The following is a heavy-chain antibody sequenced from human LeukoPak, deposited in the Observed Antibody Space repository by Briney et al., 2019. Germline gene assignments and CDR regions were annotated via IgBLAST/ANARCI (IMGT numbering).Heavy chain of an antibody. CDR3: ARNGDYSADS. CDR1: GYSISHGYW. D-gene: IGHD4-17*01. J-gene: IGHJ4*02. CDR2: IHHSGRT. Sequence: SETLSLTCAVSGYSISHGYWWSWVRQPPGKGLEWIGEIHHSGRTNYNPSLKSRVTMSVDKSKNQFSLKVTSVTAADTATYYCARNGDYSADSWGQGTLLTLST. V-gene: IGHV4-4*02.